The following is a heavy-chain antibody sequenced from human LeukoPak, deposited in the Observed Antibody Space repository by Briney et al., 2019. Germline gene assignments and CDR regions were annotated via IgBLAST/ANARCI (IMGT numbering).Heavy chain of an antibody. CDR1: GFAFNEAW. J-gene: IGHJ4*02. V-gene: IGHV3-33*07. CDR3: ARVAVVGAITPGDY. CDR2: IWYDGSNK. D-gene: IGHD1-26*01. Sequence: GGSLRLSCAASGFAFNEAWMNWVRQAPGKGLEWVAVIWYDGSNKYYADSVKGRFTISRDNSKNTLYLQMNSLRAEDTAVYYCARVAVVGAITPGDYWGQGTLVTVSS.